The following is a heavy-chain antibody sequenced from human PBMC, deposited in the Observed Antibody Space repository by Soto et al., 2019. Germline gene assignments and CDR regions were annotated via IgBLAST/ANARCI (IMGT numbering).Heavy chain of an antibody. CDR3: ARVGSILVDGRVLVYYYGMDF. Sequence: GGFLRLSCAASGFTFSSYGMHWVRQAPGKGLEWVAVIWYDGSNKYYADSVKGRFTISRDNSKNTLYLQMNSLRAEDTAVYYCARVGSILVDGRVLVYYYGMDFWAHGTSVT. CDR1: GFTFSSYG. J-gene: IGHJ6*02. CDR2: IWYDGSNK. V-gene: IGHV3-33*01. D-gene: IGHD6-19*01.